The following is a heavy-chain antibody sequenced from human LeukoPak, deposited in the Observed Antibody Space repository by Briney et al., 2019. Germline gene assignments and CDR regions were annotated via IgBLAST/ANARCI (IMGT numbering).Heavy chain of an antibody. Sequence: PEGSLRLSCAASGFTFSSYAMTWVRQAPGRGLEWVSTISGNSGSTDYADSVNGRFTVSRDNSRNTLYLQMHSLRADDTAVYYCAKGPSLTSMGIDYWGQGTLVTVSS. CDR3: AKGPSLTSMGIDY. CDR2: ISGNSGST. J-gene: IGHJ4*02. V-gene: IGHV3-23*01. CDR1: GFTFSSYA. D-gene: IGHD3-3*02.